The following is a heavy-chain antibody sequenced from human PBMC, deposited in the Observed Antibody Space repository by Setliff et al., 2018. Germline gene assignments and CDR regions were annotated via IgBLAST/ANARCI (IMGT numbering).Heavy chain of an antibody. V-gene: IGHV4-39*01. J-gene: IGHJ4*02. CDR1: GGSINSGVYY. CDR3: ARTGTYRYFDY. D-gene: IGHD1-1*01. CDR2: IYHGGDT. Sequence: SETLSLTCAVSGGSINSGVYYWGWIRQPPGKGLEWIGRIYHGGDTYYNASLKSRLTISVDTSKNQFSLKLRSVTAADTAVYYCARTGTYRYFDYWGQGALVTVS.